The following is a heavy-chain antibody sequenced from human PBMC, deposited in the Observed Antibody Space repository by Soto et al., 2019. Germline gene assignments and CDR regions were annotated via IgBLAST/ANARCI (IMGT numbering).Heavy chain of an antibody. CDR1: GGSVSNSNYY. J-gene: IGHJ4*02. CDR2: VYYRGRS. D-gene: IGHD2-8*01. V-gene: IGHV4-39*01. Sequence: SETLSLTCTVSGGSVSNSNYYWGWIRQSPGKGLEWIGSVYYRGRSYSKSSVKSRVTISVDTSKNQFTLNLNSVTASDTAVYYCVSQRTSVLTQAYFDYWGPGALVTVSS. CDR3: VSQRTSVLTQAYFDY.